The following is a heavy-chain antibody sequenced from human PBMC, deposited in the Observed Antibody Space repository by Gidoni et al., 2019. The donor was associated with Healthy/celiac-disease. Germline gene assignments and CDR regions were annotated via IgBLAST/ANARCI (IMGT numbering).Heavy chain of an antibody. D-gene: IGHD3-3*01. V-gene: IGHV4-34*01. CDR1: GGSFSGYY. CDR3: ARGGPNYDFWSGYFRRLWYFDY. J-gene: IGHJ4*02. Sequence: QVQLQQWGAGLLKPSETLSLTCAVYGGSFSGYYWSWIRQPPGKGLEWIGEINHSGSTNYNPSLKSRVTISVDTSKNQFSLKLSSVTAADTAVYYCARGGPNYDFWSGYFRRLWYFDYWGQGTLVTVSS. CDR2: INHSGST.